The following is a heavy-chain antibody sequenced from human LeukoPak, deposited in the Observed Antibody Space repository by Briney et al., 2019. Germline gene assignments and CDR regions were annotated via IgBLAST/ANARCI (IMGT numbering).Heavy chain of an antibody. Sequence: ASVTVSCKASGYTFTGYYMHWVRQAPGQGLEWMGRINPNSGGTNYAQKFQGRVTMTRDTSIGTAYMELSRLRSDDTAVYYCATYYDFWSGYDSWGQGTLVTVSS. J-gene: IGHJ4*02. CDR1: GYTFTGYY. V-gene: IGHV1-2*06. D-gene: IGHD3-3*01. CDR3: ATYYDFWSGYDS. CDR2: INPNSGGT.